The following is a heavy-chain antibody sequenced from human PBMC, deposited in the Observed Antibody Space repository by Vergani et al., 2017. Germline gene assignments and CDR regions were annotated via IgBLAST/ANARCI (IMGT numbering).Heavy chain of an antibody. V-gene: IGHV3-7*03. CDR1: GFTFSSYW. D-gene: IGHD3-22*01. CDR3: ARDPIYYYDSSGYSNWYFDL. J-gene: IGHJ2*01. CDR2: IKQEGSEK. Sequence: EVQLVESGGGLVQPGGSLRLSCAASGFTFSSYWMSWVRQAPGKGLEWVANIKQEGSEKYYVDSVKGRFTISRDNAKNSLYLQMNSLRAEDTAVYYCARDPIYYYDSSGYSNWYFDLWGRGTLVTVSS.